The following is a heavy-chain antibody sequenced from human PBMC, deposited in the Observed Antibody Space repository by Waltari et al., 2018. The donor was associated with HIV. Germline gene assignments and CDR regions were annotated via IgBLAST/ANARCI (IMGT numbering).Heavy chain of an antibody. D-gene: IGHD3-22*01. CDR1: GFTFNTAW. Sequence: EVQLVESGGGLVKPGGSLRLSCAASGFTFNTAWMSWVRQAPGKGLEWVGRIKTKTDGGTTDYAAPVKGRFTISRDDSKNTLYLQMNSLKTEDTAVYFCTIPPFGYSLGYWGQGTLVTVSS. CDR2: IKTKTDGGTT. J-gene: IGHJ4*02. CDR3: TIPPFGYSLGY. V-gene: IGHV3-15*01.